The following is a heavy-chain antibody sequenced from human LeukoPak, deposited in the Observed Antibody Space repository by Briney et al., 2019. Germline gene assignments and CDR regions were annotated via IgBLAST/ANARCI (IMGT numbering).Heavy chain of an antibody. CDR3: ARVGVVAATVDAAGMDV. CDR1: GFTFSDYY. CDR2: ISSSSSYT. Sequence: GGSLRPSCAASGFTFSDYYMSWIRQAPGKGLEWVSYISSSSSYTNYADSVKGRFTISRDNAKNSLYLQMNSLRAEDTAVYYCARVGVVAATVDAAGMDVWGKGTTVTVSS. V-gene: IGHV3-11*06. D-gene: IGHD2-15*01. J-gene: IGHJ6*04.